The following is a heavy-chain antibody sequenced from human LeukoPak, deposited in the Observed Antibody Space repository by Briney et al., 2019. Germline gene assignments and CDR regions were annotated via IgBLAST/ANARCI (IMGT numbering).Heavy chain of an antibody. D-gene: IGHD5-18*01. V-gene: IGHV1-69*02. CDR1: GGTFSSYT. CDR2: IIPILGIA. J-gene: IGHJ5*02. CDR3: ARVEGGRDTAMAT. Sequence: SVKVSCKASGGTFSSYTISWVRQAPGQGLEGMGRIIPILGIANFAQKFQGRVTITADKSTSTAYMELSSLRSEDTAVYYCARVEGGRDTAMATWGQGTLVTVSS.